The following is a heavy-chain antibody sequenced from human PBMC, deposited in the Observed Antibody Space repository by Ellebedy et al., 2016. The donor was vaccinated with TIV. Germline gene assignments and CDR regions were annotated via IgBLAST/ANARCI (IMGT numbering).Heavy chain of an antibody. CDR1: GFTFSSYW. CDR2: IKEDGSEK. CDR3: ARFPWGSGAVNWFDP. V-gene: IGHV3-7*01. D-gene: IGHD3-10*01. Sequence: PGGSLRLSCAASGFTFSSYWMSWVRQAPGKGLEWVANIKEDGSEKYYVDSVKGRFTISRDNAKNSLYLQMNCLRAADTAVYYCARFPWGSGAVNWFDPWGQGTLVTVSS. J-gene: IGHJ5*02.